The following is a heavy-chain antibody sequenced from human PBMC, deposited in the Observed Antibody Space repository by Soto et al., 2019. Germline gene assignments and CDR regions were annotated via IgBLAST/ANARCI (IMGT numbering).Heavy chain of an antibody. V-gene: IGHV6-1*01. D-gene: IGHD5-12*01. J-gene: IGHJ4*02. CDR2: TYYRSKWYN. Sequence: SQTLSLTCAVSGDSVSSNSDTWNWIRQSPSRGLEWLGRTYYRSKWYNEYAVSVKSRVTINPDTSKNQFSLQLSSVTPEDTAVYYCARGKDGSIDYSGQGTLVTVSS. CDR3: ARGKDGSIDY. CDR1: GDSVSSNSDT.